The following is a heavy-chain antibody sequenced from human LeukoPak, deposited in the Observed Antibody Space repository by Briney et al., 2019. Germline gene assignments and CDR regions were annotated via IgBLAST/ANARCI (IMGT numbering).Heavy chain of an antibody. J-gene: IGHJ6*01. CDR3: GGGGAGCLHFPE. CDR2: IYHSGST. CDR1: GGSISSGGYY. V-gene: IGHV4-61*08. Sequence: SETLSLTCTVSGGSISSGGYYWSWIRQHPGKGLEWIGYIYHSGSTNYNPSLQSRVTISVDTSKNQFSLNLNSVTAADTAVYYWGGGGAGCLHFPEWGQGT. D-gene: IGHD3-16*01.